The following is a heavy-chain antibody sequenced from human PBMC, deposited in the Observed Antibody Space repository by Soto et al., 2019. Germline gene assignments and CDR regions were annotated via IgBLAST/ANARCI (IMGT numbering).Heavy chain of an antibody. D-gene: IGHD4-17*01. CDR1: GYTFTNYH. CDR2: ISAYNGNT. CDR3: ARTTMTFYYFDF. Sequence: ASVKVSCKASGYTFTNYHISWVRQAPGQGLECMGWISAYNGNTNYAQKLQGRVTMTTDTSTSTAYMELRSLRSDDTAVYYCARTTMTFYYFDFWGQGTLVTVSS. J-gene: IGHJ4*02. V-gene: IGHV1-18*01.